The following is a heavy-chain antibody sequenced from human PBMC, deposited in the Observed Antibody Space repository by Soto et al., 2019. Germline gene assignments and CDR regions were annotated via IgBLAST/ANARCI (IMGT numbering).Heavy chain of an antibody. D-gene: IGHD3-9*01. J-gene: IGHJ3*01. CDR1: GGSISSSTYY. CDR3: ARQGPYYDILTGYSSDTFDV. CDR2: IYYTGST. V-gene: IGHV4-39*01. Sequence: QLQLQESGPGLVKPSETPSLTCTVSGGSISSSTYYWGWIRQPPGKGLDWIGGIYYTGSTYYNPSLKSRVSISVDTSKNQFSLKLSSVTAADTALYYCARQGPYYDILTGYSSDTFDVWGQGTMVTVSS.